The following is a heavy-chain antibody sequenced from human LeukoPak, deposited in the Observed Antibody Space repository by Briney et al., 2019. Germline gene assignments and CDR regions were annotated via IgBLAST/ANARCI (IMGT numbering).Heavy chain of an antibody. CDR2: IDPSDSYT. CDR3: ATTAMVRGVIIFDY. D-gene: IGHD3-10*01. V-gene: IGHV5-10-1*01. J-gene: IGHJ4*02. Sequence: GESLRISCKGSGYSFTSYWISWVRQMPGKGPEWMGRIDPSDSYTNYSPSFQGHVTISANKSISTAYLQWSSLKASDTAMYYCATTAMVRGVIIFDYWGQGTLVTVPS. CDR1: GYSFTSYW.